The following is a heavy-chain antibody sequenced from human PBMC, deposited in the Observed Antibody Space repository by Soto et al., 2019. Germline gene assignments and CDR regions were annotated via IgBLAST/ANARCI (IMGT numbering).Heavy chain of an antibody. CDR2: IYYSGST. CDR1: GGSISSSSYF. J-gene: IGHJ4*02. Sequence: PSETLSLTCTVSGGSISSSSYFWGWIRQPPGKGLEWIGSIYYSGSTYYNTSLKSRVTVSVDTSKNQFSLKLSFVTAADTAVYYCARRWGRTFDYWGQGTLVTVS. V-gene: IGHV4-39*01. D-gene: IGHD7-27*01. CDR3: ARRWGRTFDY.